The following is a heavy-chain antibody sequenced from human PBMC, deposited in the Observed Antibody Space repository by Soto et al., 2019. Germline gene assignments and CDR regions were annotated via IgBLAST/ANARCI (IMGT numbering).Heavy chain of an antibody. CDR3: ARDPWAADY. D-gene: IGHD3-16*01. CDR1: GFTQSTNS. J-gene: IGHJ4*02. CDR2: IYSGGST. V-gene: IGHV3-66*01. Sequence: GATPRPSCAASGFTQSTNSMTWVRQAAGKGLEWVSVIYSGGSTFYADSVRGRFTISRDNSKNTVNLQMNSLRAEDTAVYYCARDPWAADYWGQGTLVTVSS.